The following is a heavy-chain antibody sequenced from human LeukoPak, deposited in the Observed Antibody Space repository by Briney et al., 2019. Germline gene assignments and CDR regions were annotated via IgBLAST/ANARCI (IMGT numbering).Heavy chain of an antibody. CDR2: INHSGST. D-gene: IGHD5-18*01. CDR1: GGSFSGYY. Sequence: SETLSLTCAVYGGSFSGYYWSWIRQPPGKGLEWIGEINHSGSTNYNPSLKSRVTISVDTTKNQFSLKLSSVTAADTAVYYCASATWIQLWPTLEYWGQGTLVTVSS. J-gene: IGHJ4*02. V-gene: IGHV4-34*01. CDR3: ASATWIQLWPTLEY.